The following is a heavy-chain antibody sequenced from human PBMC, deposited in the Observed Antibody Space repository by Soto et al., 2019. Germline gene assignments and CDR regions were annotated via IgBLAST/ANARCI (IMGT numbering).Heavy chain of an antibody. CDR3: ARHRPGGYSSNWYVSHLDY. J-gene: IGHJ4*02. Sequence: PGESLKISCKGSGYSFTNYWIGWVRQMPGKGLEWMGIVYPGDPNTRYSPSFQGHVTISVDKSTSTAYLQWSSLKASDTAMYYCARHRPGGYSSNWYVSHLDYWGQGTLVTVSS. CDR2: VYPGDPNT. V-gene: IGHV5-51*01. D-gene: IGHD6-13*01. CDR1: GYSFTNYW.